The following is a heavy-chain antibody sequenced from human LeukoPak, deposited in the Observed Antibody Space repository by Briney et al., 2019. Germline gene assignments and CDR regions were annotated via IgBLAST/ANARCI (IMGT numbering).Heavy chain of an antibody. CDR3: ARDHWGFGELLGPGDAFDI. J-gene: IGHJ3*02. CDR2: IYSGGST. V-gene: IGHV3-53*01. Sequence: PGGPLRLSCAASGFNVSSNYMSWVRQAPGKGLEWVSVIYSGGSTYYADSVKGRFTISRDNSKNTLYLQMNSLRAEDTAVYYCARDHWGFGELLGPGDAFDIWGQGTMVTVSS. CDR1: GFNVSSNY. D-gene: IGHD3-10*01.